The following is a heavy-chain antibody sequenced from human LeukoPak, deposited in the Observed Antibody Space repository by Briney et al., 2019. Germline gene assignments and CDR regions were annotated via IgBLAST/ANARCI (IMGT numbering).Heavy chain of an antibody. D-gene: IGHD2-15*01. V-gene: IGHV4-34*01. CDR2: INHSGST. Sequence: PGGSLRLSGAASGLTFSNAWMSWVRQAPGKGLEGIGEINHSGSTNYNPSLKSRVTISVDTSKNQFSLKLSSVTAADTAVYYCARVGGYCSGGSCLVHYYYYYMDVWGKGTTVTVSS. CDR3: ARVGGYCSGGSCLVHYYYYYMDV. J-gene: IGHJ6*03. CDR1: GLTFSNAW.